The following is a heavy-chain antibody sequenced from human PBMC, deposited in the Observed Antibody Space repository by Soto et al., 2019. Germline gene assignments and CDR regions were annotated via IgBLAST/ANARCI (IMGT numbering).Heavy chain of an antibody. CDR3: ARAISGYVT. Sequence: QVQLVQSGAEVKKPGASVKVSCKASGITYTTYAIHWVRQAPGQGLEWMGWINTGNGNTRYSQRFQGRVTLTTDTSASTAYMDLSSLTSEDKAVYYCARAISGYVTWGQGTLITVSS. CDR2: INTGNGNT. J-gene: IGHJ5*02. V-gene: IGHV1-3*04. CDR1: GITYTTYA. D-gene: IGHD5-12*01.